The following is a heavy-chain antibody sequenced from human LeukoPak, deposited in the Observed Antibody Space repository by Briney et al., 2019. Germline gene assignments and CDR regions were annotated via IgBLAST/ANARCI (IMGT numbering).Heavy chain of an antibody. CDR2: IYYSGST. Sequence: PSETLSLTCTVSGGSISSGGYYWSWIRQHPGKGLEWIGYIYYSGSTSYNPSLKSRVIISIDRSKNQFSLKLSSVTAADSAVYYCARDGGYGSGSYYMAYWGQGTLVTVSS. V-gene: IGHV4-31*03. J-gene: IGHJ4*02. CDR3: ARDGGYGSGSYYMAY. D-gene: IGHD3-10*01. CDR1: GGSISSGGYY.